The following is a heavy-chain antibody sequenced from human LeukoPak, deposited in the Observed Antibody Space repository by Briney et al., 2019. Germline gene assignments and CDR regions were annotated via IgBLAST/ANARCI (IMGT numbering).Heavy chain of an antibody. CDR3: ARSGYWSSTSCYTQFDP. D-gene: IGHD2-2*02. CDR1: GGTFSSYA. V-gene: IGHV1-69*05. J-gene: IGHJ5*02. CDR2: IIPIFGTA. Sequence: GASVKVSCKASGGTFSSYAISWVRQAPGQGLEWMGGIIPIFGTANYAQKFQGRVTITTDESTSTAYMELSSLRSEDTAVYYCARSGYWSSTSCYTQFDPWGQGTLVTVSS.